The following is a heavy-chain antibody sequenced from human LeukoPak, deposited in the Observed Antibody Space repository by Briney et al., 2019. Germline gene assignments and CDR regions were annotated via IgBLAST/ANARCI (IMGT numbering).Heavy chain of an antibody. CDR1: GFTFISYA. CDR2: ISGSGGRT. D-gene: IGHD3-10*01. Sequence: PEGSLRLSCAASGFTFISYAMNWVRQAPGKGLQWVSGISGSGGRTYYADSVKGRFTISRDNSKNMLYLQMNSLRAEDTAVYYCAKPSITDDYFDYWGQGTLVTVSS. CDR3: AKPSITDDYFDY. V-gene: IGHV3-23*01. J-gene: IGHJ4*02.